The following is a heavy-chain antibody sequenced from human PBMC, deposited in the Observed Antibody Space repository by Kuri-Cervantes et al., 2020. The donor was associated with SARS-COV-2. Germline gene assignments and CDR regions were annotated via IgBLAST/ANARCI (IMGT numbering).Heavy chain of an antibody. D-gene: IGHD4-17*01. CDR2: IKSKTDGGTT. V-gene: IGHV3-15*01. CDR3: TTDYGWDY. J-gene: IGHJ4*02. Sequence: GESLKISCAASGFSFSSYSMNWVRQAPGKGLEWVGRIKSKTDGGTTDYAAPVKGRFTISRDDSKNTLYLQMNSLKTEDTAVYYCTTDYGWDYWGQGTLVTVSS. CDR1: GFSFSSYS.